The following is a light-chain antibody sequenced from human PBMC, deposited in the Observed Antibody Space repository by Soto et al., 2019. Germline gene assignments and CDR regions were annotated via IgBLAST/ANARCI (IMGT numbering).Light chain of an antibody. CDR1: QSVGNS. CDR3: QQYNNWPEYT. Sequence: VVLTQSPGTLSVSPGEGVTLSCRASQSVGNSMAWYQQKPGQAPRLLIFGASTRVTGTPARFSGSGSGTEFTLTITSLQSDDFAVYYCQQYNNWPEYTFGPGTKLEIK. CDR2: GAS. V-gene: IGKV3-15*01. J-gene: IGKJ2*01.